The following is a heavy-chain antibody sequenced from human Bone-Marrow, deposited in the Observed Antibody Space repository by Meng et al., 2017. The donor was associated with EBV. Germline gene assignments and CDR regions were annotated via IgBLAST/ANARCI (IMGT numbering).Heavy chain of an antibody. CDR2: LIRMSDAT. CDR1: GARFGYDA. D-gene: IGHD3-10*01. CDR3: ASESGRGFTPDY. Sequence: VQVVQSGAGVKGPGGSVKASAKPSGARFGYDAVSCGHQGPGQGHEWMRGLIRMSDATHYAQKYQDRVRITADESTGTHYMDLSGLRSEDTAVYYCASESGRGFTPDYWGQGTLVTVSS. V-gene: IGHV1-69*01. J-gene: IGHJ4*02.